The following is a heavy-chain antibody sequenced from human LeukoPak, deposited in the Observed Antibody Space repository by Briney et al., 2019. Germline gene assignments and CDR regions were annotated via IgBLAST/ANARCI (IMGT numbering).Heavy chain of an antibody. CDR2: INQDGSVK. Sequence: GESLRLSCGASGFTLSSNWMTWVRQAPGKGLEWVARINQDGSVKYYVDSVKGRFTISRDNARNSLSLQMNSLGVEDTAVYFCARWGQTSGYYYVDNWGQGTLVTVSS. CDR3: ARWGQTSGYYYVDN. J-gene: IGHJ4*02. CDR1: GFTLSSNW. V-gene: IGHV3-7*01. D-gene: IGHD5-12*01.